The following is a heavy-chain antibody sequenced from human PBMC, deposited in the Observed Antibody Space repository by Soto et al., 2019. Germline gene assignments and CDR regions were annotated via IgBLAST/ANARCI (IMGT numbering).Heavy chain of an antibody. J-gene: IGHJ6*02. Sequence: SETLSLTCTVSGGSISSYYWSCIRQPPGKGLEWIGYIYYSGSTNYNPSLKSRVTISVDTSKNQFSLKLSSVTAADTAVYYCARTNIYYYYGMDVWGQGTTVTV. CDR2: IYYSGST. CDR1: GGSISSYY. V-gene: IGHV4-59*01. CDR3: ARTNIYYYYGMDV.